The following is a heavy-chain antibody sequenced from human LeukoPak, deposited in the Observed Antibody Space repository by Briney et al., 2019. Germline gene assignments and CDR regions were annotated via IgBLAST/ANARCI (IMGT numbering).Heavy chain of an antibody. CDR2: IYYSGST. D-gene: IGHD3-10*01. V-gene: IGHV4-30-4*01. CDR1: GGSISSYY. Sequence: SETLSLTCTVSGGSISSYYWSWIRQPPGKGLEWIGYIYYSGSTYYNPSLKSRVTISVDTSKNQFSLKLSSVTAADTAVYYCARDQGTYYYGSGSYPNWFDPWGQGTLVTVSS. CDR3: ARDQGTYYYGSGSYPNWFDP. J-gene: IGHJ5*02.